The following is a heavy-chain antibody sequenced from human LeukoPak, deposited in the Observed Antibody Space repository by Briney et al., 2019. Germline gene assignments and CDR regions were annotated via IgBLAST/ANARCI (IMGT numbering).Heavy chain of an antibody. Sequence: SETLSLTCAVSGGSISSGGYSWSWIRQPPGEGLEWIGYIYHSGSTYYNPSLKSRVTISVDRSKNQFSLKLSFVTAADTAVYFWSKARGYGFIFDYWGQGTLVIVSS. CDR3: SKARGYGFIFDY. V-gene: IGHV4-30-2*01. J-gene: IGHJ4*02. CDR1: GGSISSGGYS. CDR2: IYHSGST. D-gene: IGHD4-17*01.